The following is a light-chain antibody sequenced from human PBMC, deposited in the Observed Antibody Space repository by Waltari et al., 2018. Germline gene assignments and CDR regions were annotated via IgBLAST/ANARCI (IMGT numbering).Light chain of an antibody. CDR1: QRLSNW. CDR3: QQYRNLWT. Sequence: DIQITQSPFTLSASFGDRVTITCRASQRLSNWLAWYQQKPGKAPKVLIYKASTLESGVPSRFSGSGSGTEFTLTISSLQPDDFATYYCQQYRNLWTFGQGTKVEIK. J-gene: IGKJ1*01. CDR2: KAS. V-gene: IGKV1-5*03.